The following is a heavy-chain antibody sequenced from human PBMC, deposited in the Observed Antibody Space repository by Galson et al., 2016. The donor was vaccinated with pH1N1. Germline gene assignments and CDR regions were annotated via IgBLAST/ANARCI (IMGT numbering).Heavy chain of an antibody. CDR3: ARQYDFGDYRGNAFDI. CDR2: IYLGGSLI. Sequence: QSGAEVKKPGESLKISCKGSGHKFTSSWIGWVRQMPGKGLEWMGIIYLGGSLIRYRPSFQGQVTISSDKSINTAYLQWVSLKASDTATYYCARQYDFGDYRGNAFDIWGLGTMVIVSS. V-gene: IGHV5-51*03. CDR1: GHKFTSSW. J-gene: IGHJ3*02. D-gene: IGHD4-17*01.